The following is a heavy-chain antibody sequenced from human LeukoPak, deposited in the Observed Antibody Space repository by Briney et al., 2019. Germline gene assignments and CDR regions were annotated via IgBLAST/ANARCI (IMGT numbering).Heavy chain of an antibody. CDR2: IYHSGST. D-gene: IGHD4-17*01. CDR3: AXDVXTVTTDSRYFDY. V-gene: IGHV4-38-2*02. CDR1: GYSISSGYY. J-gene: IGHJ4*02. Sequence: SXETLXLXCTVSGYSISSGYYWGWIRPPPGKGLEWIGSIYHSGSTYYNPSLKSRVTISVDTSKNKFSLKLSSVTAADTAVYYXAXDVXTVTTDSRYFDYWGQGTLVTVSP.